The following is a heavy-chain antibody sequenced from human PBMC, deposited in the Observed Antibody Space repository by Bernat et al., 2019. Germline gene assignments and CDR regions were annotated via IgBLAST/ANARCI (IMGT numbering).Heavy chain of an antibody. CDR1: GFTFSNYG. Sequence: QVQLVESGGGVVQPGRSLRLSCAASGFTFSNYGMHWVRQAPGKGLEWVAVISYGGSNIFYADSVKGRFNISRDNSKNTLYLQMNSLRAEDTAVYYCAKDDAGGRGYDCGMDVWGQGTTVTVSS. V-gene: IGHV3-30*18. J-gene: IGHJ6*02. D-gene: IGHD2-15*01. CDR3: AKDDAGGRGYDCGMDV. CDR2: ISYGGSNI.